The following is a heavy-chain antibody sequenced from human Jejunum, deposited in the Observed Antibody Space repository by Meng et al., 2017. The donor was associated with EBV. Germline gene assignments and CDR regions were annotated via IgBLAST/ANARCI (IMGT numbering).Heavy chain of an antibody. D-gene: IGHD3-10*01. CDR1: GFTLITYW. CDR2: ISSDGRSI. V-gene: IGHV3-74*01. CDR3: ATGQGDSRYYFDS. Sequence: EERLVGSRGGLVQPGGALSFSCAAFGFTLITYWRHWVSQAPGKGLVWVSRISSDGRSITYADSVKGRFTISRDNAKNTLYLQMNSLRVEDTAVYYCATGQGDSRYYFDSWSQGTLVTVSS. J-gene: IGHJ4*02.